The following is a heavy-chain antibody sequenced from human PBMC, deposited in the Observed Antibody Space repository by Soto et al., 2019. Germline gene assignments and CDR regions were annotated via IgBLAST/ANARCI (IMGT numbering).Heavy chain of an antibody. CDR1: GGSISSYY. Sequence: KASETLSLTCTVSGGSISSYYWSWIRQPPGKGLEWIGYIYYSGSTNYNPSLKSRVTISVDTSKNQFSLKLSSVTAADTAVYYCARGEIAAAGTGYYYGMDVWGQGTTVTVSS. CDR3: ARGEIAAAGTGYYYGMDV. CDR2: IYYSGST. J-gene: IGHJ6*02. V-gene: IGHV4-59*01. D-gene: IGHD6-13*01.